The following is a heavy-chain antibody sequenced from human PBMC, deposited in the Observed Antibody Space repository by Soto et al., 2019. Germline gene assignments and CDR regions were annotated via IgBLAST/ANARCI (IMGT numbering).Heavy chain of an antibody. CDR1: GFTFSSYS. CDR2: ISSSSSYI. J-gene: IGHJ4*02. D-gene: IGHD5-18*01. CDR3: ARDQPGYSYGYGLGY. V-gene: IGHV3-21*01. Sequence: EVQLVESGGGLVKPGGSLRLSCAASGFTFSSYSINWVRQAPGKGLEWVSSISSSSSYIYYADSVKGRFTISRDNAENSLYLQMNSLRAEDTAVYYCARDQPGYSYGYGLGYWGQGTLVTVSS.